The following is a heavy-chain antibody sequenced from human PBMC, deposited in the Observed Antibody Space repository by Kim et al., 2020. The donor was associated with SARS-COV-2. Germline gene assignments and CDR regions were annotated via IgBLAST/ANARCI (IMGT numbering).Heavy chain of an antibody. J-gene: IGHJ4*02. CDR3: AHRQGAARSFDF. CDR2: IYWDDDK. CDR1: GFSLSTSGVS. D-gene: IGHD6-6*01. V-gene: IGHV2-5*02. Sequence: SGPTLVNPTQTLTLTCTFSGFSLSTSGVSVGWIRQPPGKALEWLALIYWDDDKRYRSSLKSRLTITKDTSKNQVVLIMTNMDPVDTATYYCAHRQGAARSFDFWGQGTLVTVSS.